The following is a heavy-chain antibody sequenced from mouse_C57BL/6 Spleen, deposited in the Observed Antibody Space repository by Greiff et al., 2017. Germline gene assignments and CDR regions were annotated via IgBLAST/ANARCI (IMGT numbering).Heavy chain of an antibody. CDR2: IYPGSGST. CDR3: ATYYYGSSYEAWFAY. CDR1: GYTFTSYW. V-gene: IGHV1-55*01. Sequence: VQLQQPGAELVKPGASVKMSCKASGYTFTSYWITWVKQRPGQGLEWIGDIYPGSGSTNYNEKFKSKATLTVDTSSSTAYMQLSSLTSEDSAVYYCATYYYGSSYEAWFAYWGQGTLVTVSA. D-gene: IGHD1-1*01. J-gene: IGHJ3*01.